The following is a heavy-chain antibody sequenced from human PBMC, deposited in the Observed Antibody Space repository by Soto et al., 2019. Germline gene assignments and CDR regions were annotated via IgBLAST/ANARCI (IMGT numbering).Heavy chain of an antibody. J-gene: IGHJ4*02. CDR3: ANDFGARSDT. V-gene: IGHV3-30*18. CDR1: GFAFSTYG. CDR2: ISYDGTDK. Sequence: QVHLVESGGCVVQPGRSLTLSCVGSGFAFSTYGMHWVRQAPGKGLEWVAVISYDGTDKYYADSVKGRFSISKDNSKKALSLQLDQMRTEETAVYYCANDFGARSDTGGQETLVNLS. D-gene: IGHD2-2*02.